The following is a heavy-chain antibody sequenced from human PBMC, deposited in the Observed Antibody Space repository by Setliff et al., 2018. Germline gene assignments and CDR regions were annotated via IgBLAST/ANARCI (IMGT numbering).Heavy chain of an antibody. J-gene: IGHJ4*02. D-gene: IGHD3-22*01. CDR3: AGADSDSYYPYYFDF. Sequence: GGSLRLSCTASGFTFRKHALAWVRQAPGKGLQWVSSVSGSGMTRDYTDSVKGRFTVSRDSSQNKIHLQMDSLRAEDTGKYFCAGADSDSYYPYYFDFWGQGVLVTVSS. CDR1: GFTFRKHA. CDR2: VSGSGMTR. V-gene: IGHV3-23*01.